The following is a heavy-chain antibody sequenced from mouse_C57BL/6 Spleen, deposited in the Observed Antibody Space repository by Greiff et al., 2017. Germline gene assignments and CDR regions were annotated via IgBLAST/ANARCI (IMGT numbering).Heavy chain of an antibody. D-gene: IGHD2-1*01. Sequence: VQLKQSGPVLVKPGASVKMSCKASGYTFTDYYMNWVKQSHGKSLEWIGVINPYNGGTSYNQKFKGKATLTVDKSSSTAYMELNSLTSEDSAVYYCARSDYGNSAWFAYWGQGTLVTVSA. CDR2: INPYNGGT. J-gene: IGHJ3*01. CDR3: ARSDYGNSAWFAY. CDR1: GYTFTDYY. V-gene: IGHV1-19*01.